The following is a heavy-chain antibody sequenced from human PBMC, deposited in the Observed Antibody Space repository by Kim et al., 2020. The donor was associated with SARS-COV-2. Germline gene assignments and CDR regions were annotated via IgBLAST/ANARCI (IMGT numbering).Heavy chain of an antibody. J-gene: IGHJ5*02. CDR2: ISYDGSNK. V-gene: IGHV3-30*18. D-gene: IGHD4-17*01. CDR3: AKSAAVTTYTVNWFDP. CDR1: GFTFSSYG. Sequence: GGSLRLSCAASGFTFSSYGMHWVRQAPGKGLEWVAVISYDGSNKYYADSVKGRFTISRDNSKNTLYLQMNSLRAEDTAVYYCAKSAAVTTYTVNWFDPWGQGTLVTVSS.